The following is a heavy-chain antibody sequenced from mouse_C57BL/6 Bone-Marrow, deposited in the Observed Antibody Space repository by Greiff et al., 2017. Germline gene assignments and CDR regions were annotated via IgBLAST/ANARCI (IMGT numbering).Heavy chain of an antibody. CDR3: ARSGDVDFDY. D-gene: IGHD3-2*02. J-gene: IGHJ2*01. CDR2: IRNKANGYTT. Sequence: DVQLVESGGGLVQPGGSLSLSCAASGFTFTDYYMSWVRQPPGKALEWLGFIRNKANGYTTEYSASVKGRFTISRDNSQSILYLQMNALRAEDSATYYCARSGDVDFDYWGQGTTLTVSS. V-gene: IGHV7-3*01. CDR1: GFTFTDYY.